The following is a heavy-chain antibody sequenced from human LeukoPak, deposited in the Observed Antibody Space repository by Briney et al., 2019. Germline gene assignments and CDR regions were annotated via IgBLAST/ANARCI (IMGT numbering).Heavy chain of an antibody. CDR3: AKLESSSGWYGGFDC. CDR1: GFTFSSHA. V-gene: IGHV3-23*01. CDR2: ISGSGGST. D-gene: IGHD6-19*01. J-gene: IGHJ4*02. Sequence: GGSLRLSRAASGFTFSSHAMNWVRQAPGKGLEWVSAISGSGGSTYYADSVKGRFTISRDNSKNTLYLQMNSLRAEDTAVYYCAKLESSSGWYGGFDCWGQGTLVTVSS.